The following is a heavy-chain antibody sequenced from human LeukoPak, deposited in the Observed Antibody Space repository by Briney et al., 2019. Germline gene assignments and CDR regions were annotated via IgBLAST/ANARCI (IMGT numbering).Heavy chain of an antibody. D-gene: IGHD1-26*01. CDR3: ARGGSYWGGDFDY. CDR2: IYYSGST. CDR1: GGSISSYY. V-gene: IGHV4-59*12. J-gene: IGHJ4*02. Sequence: SETLSLTCTVSGGSISSYYWSWIRQPPGKGLEWIGYIYYSGSTNYNPSLKSRVTISVDTSKNQFSLKLSSVTAADTAVYYCARGGSYWGGDFDYWGQGTLVTVSS.